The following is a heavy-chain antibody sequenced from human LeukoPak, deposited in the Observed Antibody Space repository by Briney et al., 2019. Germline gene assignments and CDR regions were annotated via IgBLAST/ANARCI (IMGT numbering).Heavy chain of an antibody. CDR2: ISYHGSNK. V-gene: IGHV3-30*18. CDR1: GFIFSSYG. J-gene: IGHJ2*01. D-gene: IGHD6-19*01. Sequence: PGGSLRLSCAASGFIFSSYGMHWVRQAPGKGLEWMAVISYHGSNKYYTDSMKGRFTISRDNSKNTLYLQMNSLRTEDTAVYYCAKDFSQWLAKGYFDLWGRGTLVIVSS. CDR3: AKDFSQWLAKGYFDL.